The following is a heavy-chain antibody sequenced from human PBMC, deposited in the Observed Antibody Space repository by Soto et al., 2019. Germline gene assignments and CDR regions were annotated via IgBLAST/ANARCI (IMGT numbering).Heavy chain of an antibody. V-gene: IGHV1-18*01. CDR2: ISAYNGNT. D-gene: IGHD3-10*01. Sequence: QVQLVQSGAEVKKPGASVKVSCKASGYTFTSYGISWVRQAPGQGLEWMGWISAYNGNTNYAQKLQGRVTMTTDTSTSTAYMELRSLRSDDTAVYYCARELVPSFAFGFGVPDYGMDVWGQGTTVTVSS. J-gene: IGHJ6*02. CDR3: ARELVPSFAFGFGVPDYGMDV. CDR1: GYTFTSYG.